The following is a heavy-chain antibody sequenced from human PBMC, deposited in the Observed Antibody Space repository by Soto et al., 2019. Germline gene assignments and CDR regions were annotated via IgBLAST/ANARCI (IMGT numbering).Heavy chain of an antibody. Sequence: GGSLRLSCAASGFTFSTYWMSWVRRTPGKGLEWMANIKQDGTEKYYVDSVRGRLTVSRDNAKSSLYLQMNSLRVEDTAVYYCTTSPHRDSERVFVWGQGTTVTVSS. D-gene: IGHD1-26*01. J-gene: IGHJ6*02. CDR1: GFTFSTYW. CDR3: TTSPHRDSERVFV. V-gene: IGHV3-7*01. CDR2: IKQDGTEK.